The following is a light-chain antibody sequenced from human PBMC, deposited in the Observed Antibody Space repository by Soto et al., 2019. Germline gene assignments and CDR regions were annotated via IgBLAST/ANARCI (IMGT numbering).Light chain of an antibody. CDR2: DAS. V-gene: IGKV3-11*01. Sequence: EIVLTQSPATLSLSPGERVTLSCRASQSVSTYLAWYQQKPGQAPRLLIYDASSRAAGIPARFSGSGSGTDFTLTITSLEPEDFAVYYCQQRSNWPSTFGGGTKVEI. J-gene: IGKJ4*01. CDR3: QQRSNWPST. CDR1: QSVSTY.